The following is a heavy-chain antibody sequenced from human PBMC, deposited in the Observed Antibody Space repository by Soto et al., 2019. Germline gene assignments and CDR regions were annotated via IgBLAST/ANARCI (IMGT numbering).Heavy chain of an antibody. CDR3: ARGGSGSYHYYYYYMDV. D-gene: IGHD3-10*01. Sequence: ASVKVSCKASGYTFTGYYMHWVRQAPGRGLEWMGWINPNSGGTNYAQKFQGWVTMTRDTSISTAYTELSRLRSDDTAVYYCARGGSGSYHYYYYYMDVWGKGTTVTVSS. J-gene: IGHJ6*03. CDR2: INPNSGGT. CDR1: GYTFTGYY. V-gene: IGHV1-2*04.